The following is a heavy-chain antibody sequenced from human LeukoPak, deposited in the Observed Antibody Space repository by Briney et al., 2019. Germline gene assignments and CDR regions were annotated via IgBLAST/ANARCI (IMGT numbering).Heavy chain of an antibody. Sequence: SETLSLTCTVSGGSISSSSYHWGWIRQPPGKGLEWIGSIYYSGSTYYNPSLKSRVTISVDTSKNQFSLKLSSVTAADTAVYYCARGLATTIFDYWGQGTLSPSPQ. CDR3: ARGLATTIFDY. V-gene: IGHV4-39*07. CDR1: GGSISSSSYH. CDR2: IYYSGST. D-gene: IGHD5-12*01. J-gene: IGHJ4*02.